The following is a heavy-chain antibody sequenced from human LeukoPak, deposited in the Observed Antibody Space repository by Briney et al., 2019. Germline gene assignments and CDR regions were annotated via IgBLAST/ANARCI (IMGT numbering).Heavy chain of an antibody. CDR3: ARERPEYSSSSYAFDY. J-gene: IGHJ4*02. CDR1: GYTFTGYY. CDR2: INPNSGGT. D-gene: IGHD6-6*01. V-gene: IGHV1-2*02. Sequence: ASVKVSCTASGYTFTGYYMQWVRQAPGQGLEWMGWINPNSGGTNYAQKFQGRVTMTRDTSISTAYMELSRLRSDGTAVYYCARERPEYSSSSYAFDYWGQGTLVTVSS.